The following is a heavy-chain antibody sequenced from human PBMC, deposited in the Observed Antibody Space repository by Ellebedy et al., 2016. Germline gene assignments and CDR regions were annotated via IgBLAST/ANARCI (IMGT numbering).Heavy chain of an antibody. J-gene: IGHJ4*02. D-gene: IGHD2-8*01. CDR3: ARTLNDYPDY. V-gene: IGHV4-39*01. CDR2: IYYSGST. CDR1: GGSISSYY. Sequence: SETLSLXCTVSGGSISSYYWGWIRQPPGKGLEWIGSIYYSGSTYYNPSLKSRVTISVDTSKNQFSLKLSSVTAADTAVYYCARTLNDYPDYWGQGTLVTVSS.